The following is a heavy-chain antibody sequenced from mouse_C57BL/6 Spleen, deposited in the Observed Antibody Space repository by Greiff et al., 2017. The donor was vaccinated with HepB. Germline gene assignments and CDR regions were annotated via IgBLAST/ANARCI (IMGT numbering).Heavy chain of an antibody. CDR3: ARLYYYGSSYDYFDY. CDR1: GFTFSDYG. CDR2: ISSGSSTI. V-gene: IGHV5-17*01. Sequence: EVKVVESGGGLVKPGGSLKLSCAASGFTFSDYGMHWVRQAPEKGLEWVAYISSGSSTIYYADTVKGRFTISRDNAKNTLFLQMTSLRSEDTAMYYCARLYYYGSSYDYFDYWGQGTTLTVSS. J-gene: IGHJ2*01. D-gene: IGHD1-1*01.